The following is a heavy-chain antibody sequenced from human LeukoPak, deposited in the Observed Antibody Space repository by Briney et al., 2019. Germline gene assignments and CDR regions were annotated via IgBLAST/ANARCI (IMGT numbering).Heavy chain of an antibody. V-gene: IGHV4-4*07. Sequence: GSLRLSCAASGFTFSSYAMSWVRQPSGKGLEWIGRIYTSGSTNYNPSLKSRVTMSVDTSKNQFSLKLSSVTAADTAVYYCARDSSGWYSWGQGTLVTVSS. CDR1: GFTFSSYA. J-gene: IGHJ4*02. CDR2: IYTSGST. CDR3: ARDSSGWYS. D-gene: IGHD6-19*01.